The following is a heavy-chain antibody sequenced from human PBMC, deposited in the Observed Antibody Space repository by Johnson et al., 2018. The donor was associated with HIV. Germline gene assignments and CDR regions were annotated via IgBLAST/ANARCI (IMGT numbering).Heavy chain of an antibody. Sequence: MQLVESGGDVVQPGGSLRLSCAASGFTFSRYWMHWVRQAPGNGLEWVANIKQDGSEKYYVDSVKGRFTISRDNSKNTLYLQMGSLRAEDMAVYYCARAVGFDYGRGDAFDIWGQGTMVTVSS. CDR2: IKQDGSEK. CDR3: ARAVGFDYGRGDAFDI. CDR1: GFTFSRYW. V-gene: IGHV3-7*01. D-gene: IGHD4-17*01. J-gene: IGHJ3*02.